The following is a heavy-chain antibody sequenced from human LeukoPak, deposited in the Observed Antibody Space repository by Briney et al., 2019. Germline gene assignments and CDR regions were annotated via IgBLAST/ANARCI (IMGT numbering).Heavy chain of an antibody. J-gene: IGHJ6*02. CDR3: AKRFMDGNYGLGWGYYYYYGMDV. D-gene: IGHD4-17*01. CDR1: GFTFSDYY. Sequence: GGSLRLSCAASGFTFSDYYMSWVRQAPGKGLEWVSTFSGRGGRTDYADSVKGRFTISRDNSQNRLYLQMNSLRAEDTAVYYCAKRFMDGNYGLGWGYYYYYGMDVWGQGTTVTVSS. V-gene: IGHV3-23*01. CDR2: FSGRGGRT.